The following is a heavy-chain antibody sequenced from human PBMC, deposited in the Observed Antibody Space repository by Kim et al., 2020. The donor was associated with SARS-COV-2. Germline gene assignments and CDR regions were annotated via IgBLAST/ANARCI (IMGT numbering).Heavy chain of an antibody. D-gene: IGHD4-4*01. J-gene: IGHJ5*02. V-gene: IGHV3-21*01. CDR2: ISSSSSYI. Sequence: GGSLRLSCVASGFTFSSYSMNWVRQAPGKGLEWVSSISSSSSYIYYADSVKGRFTISRDNAKNSLYLQMNSLRAEDTAVYYCAREVHLTTVIMGVARWFDPWGQGTLVTVSS. CDR1: GFTFSSYS. CDR3: AREVHLTTVIMGVARWFDP.